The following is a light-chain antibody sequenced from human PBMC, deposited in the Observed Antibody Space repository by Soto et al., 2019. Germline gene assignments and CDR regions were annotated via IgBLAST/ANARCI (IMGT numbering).Light chain of an antibody. V-gene: IGKV3-15*01. CDR2: GAS. J-gene: IGKJ4*01. Sequence: VMTQSPATLSVSPGERATLSCRASQSVSSNLAWYQQKPGQAPRLLIYGASTRATGIPARFSGSGSGTEFTLTISSLQSEDFAVHYCQQYNNWPPLTFGGGTKVDIK. CDR1: QSVSSN. CDR3: QQYNNWPPLT.